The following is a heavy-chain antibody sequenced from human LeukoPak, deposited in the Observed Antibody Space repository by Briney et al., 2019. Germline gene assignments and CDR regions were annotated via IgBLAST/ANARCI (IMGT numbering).Heavy chain of an antibody. CDR3: ARDRRTSQSPLSWNY. J-gene: IGHJ4*02. CDR2: INAGNGNT. Sequence: ASVKVSCKASGYTFTSYAMHWVRQAPGQRLEWMGWINAGNGNTKYSQKFQGRVTITRDTSASTAYMELSSLRSEDTAVYYCARDRRTSQSPLSWNYWGQGTLVTVSS. D-gene: IGHD3-3*01. V-gene: IGHV1-3*01. CDR1: GYTFTSYA.